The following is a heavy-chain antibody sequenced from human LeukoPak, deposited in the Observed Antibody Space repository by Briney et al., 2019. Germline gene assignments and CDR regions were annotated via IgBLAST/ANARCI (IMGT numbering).Heavy chain of an antibody. CDR3: ARASGGAAFDI. V-gene: IGHV4-30-2*01. D-gene: IGHD6-25*01. CDR1: GGSISSGGYS. CDR2: IYHSGST. J-gene: IGHJ3*02. Sequence: SETLSLACAVSGGSISSGGYSWSWIRQPPGKGLEWIGYIYHSGSTYYNPSLKSRVTISVDRSKNQFSLKLNSVTAADTAVYYCARASGGAAFDIWGQGTMVTVSS.